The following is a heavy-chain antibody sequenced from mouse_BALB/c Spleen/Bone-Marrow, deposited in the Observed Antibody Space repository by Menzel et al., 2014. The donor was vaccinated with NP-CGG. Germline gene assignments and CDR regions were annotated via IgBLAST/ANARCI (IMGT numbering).Heavy chain of an antibody. CDR3: ARWGSFAY. CDR1: GYTFSSYW. Sequence: QVQLQQSGAELVKPGASVKISCKATGYTFSSYWIEWVKQRPGHGLEWIGEILPGSGNTNYNEKFKGKATFTADTSSNTAYMQLSSLTSEDSAVYYCARWGSFAYWGQGTLVTVSA. D-gene: IGHD1-1*01. CDR2: ILPGSGNT. J-gene: IGHJ3*01. V-gene: IGHV1-9*01.